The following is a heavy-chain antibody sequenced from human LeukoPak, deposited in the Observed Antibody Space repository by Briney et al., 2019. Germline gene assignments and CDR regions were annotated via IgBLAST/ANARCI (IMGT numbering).Heavy chain of an antibody. J-gene: IGHJ4*02. CDR1: GFTFTTYS. CDR2: INPGGITT. D-gene: IGHD1-1*01. V-gene: IGHV3-23*01. Sequence: GGSLRLSCAASGFTFTTYSMTWVRQAPGKGLEWVSTINPGGITTYYADSVKGRFTISRDNSKNTESLQMDSLRADDTAVYYCAKDRAGTPWADWGQGTLVTVSS. CDR3: AKDRAGTPWAD.